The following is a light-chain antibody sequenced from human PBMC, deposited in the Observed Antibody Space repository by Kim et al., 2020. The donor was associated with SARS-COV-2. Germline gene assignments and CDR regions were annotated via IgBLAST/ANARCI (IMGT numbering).Light chain of an antibody. CDR3: QQYNNWPLT. Sequence: VSAGEKPTPSCRSSQSINRNLTWTQHKPGQAPRLLIYGASTRATGIPARFSGSGSGTDFTLTISSLQSEDFAVYYCQQYNNWPLTFGGGTKVDIK. CDR1: QSINRN. J-gene: IGKJ4*01. V-gene: IGKV3-15*01. CDR2: GAS.